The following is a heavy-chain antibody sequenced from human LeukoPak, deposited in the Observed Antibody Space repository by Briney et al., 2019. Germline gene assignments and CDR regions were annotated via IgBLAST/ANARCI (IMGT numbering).Heavy chain of an antibody. CDR1: GFTFDDYA. V-gene: IGHV3-9*01. D-gene: IGHD4-17*01. Sequence: PGGSLRLSCAASGFTFDDYAMHWVRQAPGKGLEWVSGISWNSGSIGYADSVKGRFTISRDNSKNTLYLQMNSLRAEDTAVYYCARDYGDEGDYWGQGTLVTVSS. J-gene: IGHJ4*02. CDR3: ARDYGDEGDY. CDR2: ISWNSGSI.